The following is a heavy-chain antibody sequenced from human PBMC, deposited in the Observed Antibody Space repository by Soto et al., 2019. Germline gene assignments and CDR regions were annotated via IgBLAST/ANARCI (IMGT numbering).Heavy chain of an antibody. CDR1: GFTFSSYG. J-gene: IGHJ4*02. CDR2: ISYDGSNK. D-gene: IGHD1-26*01. Sequence: GGSLRLSCAASGFTFSSYGMHWVRQAPGKGLEWVAVISYDGSNKYYADSVKGRFTISRDNSKNTLYLQMNSLRAEDTAVYYGAKDLGPGGELFDYWGQGTLVTVSS. V-gene: IGHV3-30*18. CDR3: AKDLGPGGELFDY.